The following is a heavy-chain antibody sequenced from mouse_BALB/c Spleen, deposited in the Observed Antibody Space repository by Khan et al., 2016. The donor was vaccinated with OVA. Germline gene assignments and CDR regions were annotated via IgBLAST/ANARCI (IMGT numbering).Heavy chain of an antibody. CDR3: ARKDYYDYDPFPY. J-gene: IGHJ3*01. CDR1: GYSITSEYT. V-gene: IGHV3-2*02. D-gene: IGHD2-4*01. Sequence: EVKLLESGPGLVKPSQSLSLTCTVTGYSITSEYTWNWIRQFPGNKLEWMGFISYSGKTRYNPSLKSRISITRDTSKKQFFLQLNSVTSEDTATYYCARKDYYDYDPFPYWGQGTLVTVSA. CDR2: ISYSGKT.